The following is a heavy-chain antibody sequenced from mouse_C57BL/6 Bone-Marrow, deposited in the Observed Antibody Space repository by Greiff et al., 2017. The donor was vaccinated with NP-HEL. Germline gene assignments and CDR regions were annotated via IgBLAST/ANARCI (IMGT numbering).Heavy chain of an antibody. CDR1: GYTFTSYW. CDR2: IYPGSGST. CDR3: AKPLTTVGYFAY. J-gene: IGHJ2*01. Sequence: QVHVKQPGAELVKPGASVKMSCKASGYTFTSYWITWVKQRPGQGLEWIGDIYPGSGSTNYNEKFKSKATLTVDTSSSTAYMQLSSLTSEDSAVYYCAKPLTTVGYFAYWGQGTTLTVSS. V-gene: IGHV1-55*01. D-gene: IGHD1-1*01.